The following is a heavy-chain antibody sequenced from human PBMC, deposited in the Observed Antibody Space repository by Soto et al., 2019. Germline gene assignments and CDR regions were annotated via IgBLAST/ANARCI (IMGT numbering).Heavy chain of an antibody. CDR3: ARDQAGDGYSIYGMDV. V-gene: IGHV3-30-3*01. Sequence: GGSLRLSCAASGFTFSSYAMHWVRQAPGKGLEWVAVISYDGSNKYYADSVKGRFTISRDNSKNTLYLQMNSLRAEDTAVYYCARDQAGDGYSIYGMDVWGQGTTVTVSS. J-gene: IGHJ6*02. CDR2: ISYDGSNK. D-gene: IGHD2-15*01. CDR1: GFTFSSYA.